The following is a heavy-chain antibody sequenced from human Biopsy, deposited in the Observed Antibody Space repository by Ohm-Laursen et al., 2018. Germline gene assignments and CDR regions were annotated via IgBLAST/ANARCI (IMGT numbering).Heavy chain of an antibody. D-gene: IGHD3-10*01. CDR2: IYYRGNT. CDR3: ARRLPLRGFAFDV. Sequence: SQTLSLTCPVSGDSITSYFWNWIRQAPGKGLEWIGNIYYRGNTNYSPSLKSRATISLVSSKNQFSLNLNSVTATDTAVYYCARRLPLRGFAFDVWGQGTVVTVS. J-gene: IGHJ3*01. CDR1: GDSITSYF. V-gene: IGHV4-59*08.